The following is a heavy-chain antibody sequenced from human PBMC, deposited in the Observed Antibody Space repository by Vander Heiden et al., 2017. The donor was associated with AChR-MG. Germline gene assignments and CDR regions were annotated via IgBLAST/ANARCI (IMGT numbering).Heavy chain of an antibody. J-gene: IGHJ4*02. V-gene: IGHV4-31*03. Sequence: QVQLQESGPGLVKPSQTLSLTCTVSGGSISSGGYYWSWLRQHPGKGLEWIGYIYYSGSTYYNPSLKSRVTISVDTSKNQFSLKLSSVTAADTAVYYCARDPAGIAAAGRTDYWGQGTLVTVSS. CDR2: IYYSGST. CDR3: ARDPAGIAAAGRTDY. D-gene: IGHD6-13*01. CDR1: GGSISSGGYY.